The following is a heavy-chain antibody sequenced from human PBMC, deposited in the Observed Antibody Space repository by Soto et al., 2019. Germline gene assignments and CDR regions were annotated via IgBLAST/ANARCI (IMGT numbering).Heavy chain of an antibody. V-gene: IGHV4-59*01. J-gene: IGHJ5*02. CDR1: GGSISSYY. CDR2: IYYSGST. D-gene: IGHD6-19*01. CDR3: ARDGPIAVAGTSWFDP. Sequence: PSETLSLTCTVAGGSISSYYWSWIRQPPGKGLEWIGYIYYSGSTNYNPSLKSRVTISVDTSKNQFSLKLSSVTAADTAVYSCARDGPIAVAGTSWFDPWGQGTRVTVSS.